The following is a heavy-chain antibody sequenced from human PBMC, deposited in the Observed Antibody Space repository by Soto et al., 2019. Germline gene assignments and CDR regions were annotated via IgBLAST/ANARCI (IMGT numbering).Heavy chain of an antibody. D-gene: IGHD3-9*01. CDR2: FYHSGDT. CDR1: GDSNSSPGYY. V-gene: IGHV4-39*01. J-gene: IGHJ3*01. CDR3: ARRADILTGDDACTL. Sequence: QLQLQESGPGLVKPSETLSLTCTVSGDSNSSPGYYWGWIRHPPGKGLGWIGSFYHSGDTYYTPSLKTRRTMSVDTSKNPVSLKLRSVTASDTAVYSCARRADILTGDDACTLWGQGTMVNVSS.